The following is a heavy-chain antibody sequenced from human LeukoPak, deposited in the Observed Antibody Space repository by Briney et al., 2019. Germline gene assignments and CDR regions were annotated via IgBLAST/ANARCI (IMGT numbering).Heavy chain of an antibody. V-gene: IGHV4-34*01. D-gene: IGHD2-15*01. Sequence: SETLSLTCAVYGGSFSGYYWSWIRQPPGKGLEWIGEINHSGSTNYNPSLKSRVTISVDTSKNQFSLKLSSVTAADTAVYYCARGRGEIGDIVVVVAATYFDYWGQGTLVTVSS. CDR3: ARGRGEIGDIVVVVAATYFDY. J-gene: IGHJ4*02. CDR2: INHSGST. CDR1: GGSFSGYY.